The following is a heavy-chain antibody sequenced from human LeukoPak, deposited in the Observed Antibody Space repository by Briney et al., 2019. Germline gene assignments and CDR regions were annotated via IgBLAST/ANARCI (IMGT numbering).Heavy chain of an antibody. J-gene: IGHJ4*02. CDR3: ARGRRGGTSGYYDY. CDR1: GFTFSTYE. V-gene: IGHV3-48*03. D-gene: IGHD3-22*01. Sequence: PGGSLRLSCVASGFTFSTYEMNWVRQAPGKGLEWVSYISSSGTTIYYADSVKGRFTISRDNANNSLYLQMNSLRPEDTAVYYCARGRRGGTSGYYDYWGQGTLVTVSS. CDR2: ISSSGTTI.